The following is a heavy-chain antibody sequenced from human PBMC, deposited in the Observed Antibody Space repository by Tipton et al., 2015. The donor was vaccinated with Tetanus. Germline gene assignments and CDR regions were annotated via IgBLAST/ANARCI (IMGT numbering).Heavy chain of an antibody. V-gene: IGHV1-69*01. CDR2: ITPIFGTT. CDR3: ARRGLGAAFDS. CDR1: GGTFTNYA. J-gene: IGHJ5*01. Sequence: QLVQSGAEVKKPGSSVKVSCKASGGTFTNYALSWVRQAPGQGLEWVGGITPIFGTTNSAPKFQGRVTITADESTNTAYMELSSLKASDTAVYYCARRGLGAAFDSWGQGTLLTVSA. D-gene: IGHD6-13*01.